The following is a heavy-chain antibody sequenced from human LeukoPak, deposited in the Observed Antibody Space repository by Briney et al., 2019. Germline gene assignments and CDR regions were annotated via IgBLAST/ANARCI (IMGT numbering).Heavy chain of an antibody. CDR3: ASYLTSIPSGMDV. Sequence: PGGSRRISCAASGFTFSSYWMHWLRQEPRKGLAWVSRISTDGSSRSYADSVKGRFTISRDNGKNTLYLQMNSLRAEDTAVYYCASYLTSIPSGMDVWGQGATVTVSS. J-gene: IGHJ6*01. V-gene: IGHV3-74*01. CDR2: ISTDGSSR. D-gene: IGHD4/OR15-4a*01. CDR1: GFTFSSYW.